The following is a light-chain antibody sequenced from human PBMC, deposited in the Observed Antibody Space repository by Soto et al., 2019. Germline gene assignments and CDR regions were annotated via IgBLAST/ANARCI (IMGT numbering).Light chain of an antibody. V-gene: IGLV2-14*01. Sequence: QSALTQPASVSGSPGQSIAISCTGTSGDVGAYNYVSWYLQYPGKAPKLVIFDVSFRPSGVSNRFSGSKSGNTASLTISGLQAEDEADYYCKSFTTSDTYVFGTGTKLTVL. CDR3: KSFTTSDTYV. J-gene: IGLJ1*01. CDR2: DVS. CDR1: SGDVGAYNY.